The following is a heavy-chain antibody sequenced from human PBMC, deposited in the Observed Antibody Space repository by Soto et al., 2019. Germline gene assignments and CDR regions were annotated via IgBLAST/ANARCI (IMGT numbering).Heavy chain of an antibody. J-gene: IGHJ6*02. Sequence: QVQLVQSGAEVKKPGASVKVSCKASGYTFTSYGISWVRQAPGQGLEWMGWISAYNGNTNYAQKLQGRVPMTTDTSTSTAYMELRSLRSDDTAVYYCARDVPCSCGRCYHDSYGMDVWGQGTTVTVSS. CDR2: ISAYNGNT. D-gene: IGHD2-15*01. CDR3: ARDVPCSCGRCYHDSYGMDV. V-gene: IGHV1-18*01. CDR1: GYTFTSYG.